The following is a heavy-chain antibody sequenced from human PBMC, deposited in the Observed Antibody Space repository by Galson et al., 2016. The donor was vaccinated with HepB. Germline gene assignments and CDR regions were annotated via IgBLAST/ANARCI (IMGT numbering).Heavy chain of an antibody. CDR2: ISSGSAYK. CDR3: ARGGGYSSGWYSF. Sequence: SLRLSCAASGFTFSSYSMSWVRQAPGKGLEWVSSISSGSAYKYYADSVKGRFTISRDNAKNSLYLQMNSLRVEDTAVYYCARGGGYSSGWYSFWSRGTLVTVSS. V-gene: IGHV3-21*01. D-gene: IGHD6-13*01. CDR1: GFTFSSYS. J-gene: IGHJ4*02.